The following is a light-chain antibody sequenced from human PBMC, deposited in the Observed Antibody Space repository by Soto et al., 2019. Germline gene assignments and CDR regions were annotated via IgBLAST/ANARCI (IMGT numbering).Light chain of an antibody. CDR1: SSNIGANYG. CDR2: GKS. CDR3: QSYDSSLSCVV. Sequence: QSVLTQPPSVSGAPGQRVTISCTGSSSNIGANYGVHWYQHLPGTAPKLLIYGKSYRPSGVPDRFSGSKSGTSASLAITGLQAEDEADYYCQSYDSSLSCVVFGGGTQLTVL. V-gene: IGLV1-40*01. J-gene: IGLJ2*01.